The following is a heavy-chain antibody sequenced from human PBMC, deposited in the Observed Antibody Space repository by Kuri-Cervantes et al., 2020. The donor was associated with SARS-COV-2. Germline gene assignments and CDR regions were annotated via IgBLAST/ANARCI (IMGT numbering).Heavy chain of an antibody. CDR2: INPNSGGT. V-gene: IGHV1-2*04. D-gene: IGHD6-19*01. J-gene: IGHJ6*02. Sequence: ASVKVSCKASGYTFTDYYIHWVRQAPGQGLEWMGWINPNSGGTNYAQKFQGWVTMTEDTSTDTAYMELSSLRSEDTAVYYCARDRGSSGWSWVYYYYGMDVWGQGTTVTVSS. CDR3: ARDRGSSGWSWVYYYYGMDV. CDR1: GYTFTDYY.